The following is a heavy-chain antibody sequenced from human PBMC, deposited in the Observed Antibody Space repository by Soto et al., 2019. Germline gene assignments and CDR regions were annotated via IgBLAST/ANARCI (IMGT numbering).Heavy chain of an antibody. Sequence: PGVSLRLSCIGSGFRFSDYGMHWVRQAPGKGLEWVAMMSFDGTYKYSADSVKGRFIISRDNSKNTLFLQMNSLRAGDTAVYYCAKDRRDGEYNSVYDFWGQGTLVTVSS. J-gene: IGHJ4*02. CDR3: AKDRRDGEYNSVYDF. D-gene: IGHD4-17*01. V-gene: IGHV3-30*18. CDR1: GFRFSDYG. CDR2: MSFDGTYK.